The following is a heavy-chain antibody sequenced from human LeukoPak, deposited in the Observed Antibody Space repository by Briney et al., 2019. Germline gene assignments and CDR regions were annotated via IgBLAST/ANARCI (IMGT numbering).Heavy chain of an antibody. CDR2: ISSNGGST. V-gene: IGHV3-64*01. CDR1: GFTFSSYA. Sequence: GGSLRLSCAASGFTFSSYAMHWVRQAPGKGLEYVSAISSNGGSTYYANSVKGRFTISRDNSKNTLYLQMGSLRAGDMAVYYCARDHTQYYDFWSGYSYYFDYWGQGTLVTVSS. D-gene: IGHD3-3*01. J-gene: IGHJ4*02. CDR3: ARDHTQYYDFWSGYSYYFDY.